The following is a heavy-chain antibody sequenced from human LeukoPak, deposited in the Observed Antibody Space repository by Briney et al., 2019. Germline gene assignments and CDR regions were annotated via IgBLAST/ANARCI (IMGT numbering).Heavy chain of an antibody. J-gene: IGHJ4*02. V-gene: IGHV3-30-3*01. Sequence: GGSLRLSCAASGFTFSSYAMHWVRQAPGKGLEWVAVISYDGSNKYYADSVKGRFTISRDNSKNTLYLQMNSLRAEDTAVYYCARDKLMGWSRAVSYYFDYWGQGTLVTVSS. D-gene: IGHD3-3*01. CDR1: GFTFSSYA. CDR3: ARDKLMGWSRAVSYYFDY. CDR2: ISYDGSNK.